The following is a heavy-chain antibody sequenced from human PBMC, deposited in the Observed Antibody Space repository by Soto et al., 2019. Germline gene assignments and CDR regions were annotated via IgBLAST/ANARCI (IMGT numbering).Heavy chain of an antibody. Sequence: QITLKESGPTLVKPTQTLTLTCTFSGFSLGTSGVGVGWIRQPPGKALESLALIYWDNDRRYNPSLKSRLAITKATSKNQVVLTMTNVDPVDTATYYCAHRRGGYNWDDGDFDYWGPGTLVTVSS. CDR1: GFSLGTSGVG. J-gene: IGHJ4*02. V-gene: IGHV2-5*02. D-gene: IGHD1-20*01. CDR2: IYWDNDR. CDR3: AHRRGGYNWDDGDFDY.